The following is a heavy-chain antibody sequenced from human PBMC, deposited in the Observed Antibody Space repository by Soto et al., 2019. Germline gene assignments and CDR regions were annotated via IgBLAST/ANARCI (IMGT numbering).Heavy chain of an antibody. CDR2: IRYDGSNK. V-gene: IGHV3-33*01. CDR3: ARDSLDYGDYVFDY. J-gene: IGHJ4*02. Sequence: QVQLVESGGGVVQPGRSLRLSCAASGFTVSSYGMHWVRQAPGQWLEWVAVIRYDGSNKYYADSVKGRFTISRDNSKNTRYLQMNSLRAEDTAVYYCARDSLDYGDYVFDYWGQGTLVTVSS. D-gene: IGHD4-17*01. CDR1: GFTVSSYG.